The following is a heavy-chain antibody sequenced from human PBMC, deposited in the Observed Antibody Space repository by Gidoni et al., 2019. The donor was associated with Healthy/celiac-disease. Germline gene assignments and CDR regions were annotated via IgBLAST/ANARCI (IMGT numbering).Heavy chain of an antibody. CDR1: RFSVPSGSYY. V-gene: IGHV4-61*01. CDR2: IYYSWST. Sequence: HVQLQASVPGLVKPSATLSLTCTVSRFSVPSGSYYWSWIRQPPGKGVEWIGYIYYSWSTNYNPSLKSRVTISVDTSKNQFSLKLSSVTAADTAVYYCARDYKKYYYDSSGIDAFDIWGQGTMVTVSS. D-gene: IGHD3-22*01. CDR3: ARDYKKYYYDSSGIDAFDI. J-gene: IGHJ3*02.